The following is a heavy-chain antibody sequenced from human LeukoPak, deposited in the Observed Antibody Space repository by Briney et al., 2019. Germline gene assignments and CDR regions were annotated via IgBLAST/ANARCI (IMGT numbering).Heavy chain of an antibody. CDR3: AIVGGGAFDI. V-gene: IGHV3-48*03. J-gene: IGHJ3*02. CDR1: GFTFSSYE. Sequence: GGSLRLSCAASGFTFSSYEMNWVRQAPGKGLEWVSFISSSGSAIHYADSVKGRFTISRDNAKNSLYLQMNSLRAEDTALYYCAIVGGGAFDIWGQGTMVTVSS. CDR2: ISSSGSAI. D-gene: IGHD3-10*01.